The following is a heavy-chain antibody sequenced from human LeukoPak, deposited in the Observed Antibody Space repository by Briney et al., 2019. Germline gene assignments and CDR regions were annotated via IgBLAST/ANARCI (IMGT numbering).Heavy chain of an antibody. V-gene: IGHV1-46*01. Sequence: GASVKVSCKASGYTFTGYYMHWVRQAPGQGLEWMGIINPSGGSTSYAQKFQGRVTMTRDTSTSTVYMELSSLRSEDTAVYYCAREYYYDSSGYYSYDAFDIWGQGTMVTVSS. CDR1: GYTFTGYY. J-gene: IGHJ3*02. CDR3: AREYYYDSSGYYSYDAFDI. CDR2: INPSGGST. D-gene: IGHD3-22*01.